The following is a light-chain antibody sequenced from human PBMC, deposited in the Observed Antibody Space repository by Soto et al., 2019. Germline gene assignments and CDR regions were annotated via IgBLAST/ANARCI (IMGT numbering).Light chain of an antibody. CDR1: ENINVW. CDR2: KAS. CDR3: QQYNHYYS. V-gene: IGKV1-5*03. Sequence: DIPLTQSPSTLSASVGDRVTITCRASENINVWLAWYQQKPGKAPKVLIYKASSLEGGVPSRFSGSGSGTEFTLTISSLQPDDFATYYCQQYNHYYSFGQGTKLEIK. J-gene: IGKJ2*03.